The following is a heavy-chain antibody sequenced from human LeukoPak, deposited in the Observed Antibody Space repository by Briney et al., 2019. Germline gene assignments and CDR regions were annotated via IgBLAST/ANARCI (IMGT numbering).Heavy chain of an antibody. J-gene: IGHJ6*03. CDR1: GGSFSGYY. V-gene: IGHV4-34*01. CDR2: INHSGST. CDR3: ARGITIFGVVIIRSGAYMDV. D-gene: IGHD3-3*01. Sequence: PSETLSLTRAVYGGSFSGYYWSWIRQPPGKGLEWIGEINHSGSTNYNPSLKSRVTISVDTSKNQFSLKLSSVTAADTAVYYCARGITIFGVVIIRSGAYMDVWGKGTTVTVSS.